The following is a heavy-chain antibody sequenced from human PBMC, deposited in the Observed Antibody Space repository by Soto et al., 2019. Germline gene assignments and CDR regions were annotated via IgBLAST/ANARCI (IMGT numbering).Heavy chain of an antibody. Sequence: GGSLRLSCAASGFTFSGSAMHWVRQASGKGLEWVGRIRSKANSYATAYAASVKGRFTISRDDSKNTAYLQMNSLKTEDTAVYYCTKPTTIFGMEDYYYMDVWGKGTTVTVSS. V-gene: IGHV3-73*01. CDR3: TKPTTIFGMEDYYYMDV. D-gene: IGHD3-3*01. CDR2: IRSKANSYAT. CDR1: GFTFSGSA. J-gene: IGHJ6*03.